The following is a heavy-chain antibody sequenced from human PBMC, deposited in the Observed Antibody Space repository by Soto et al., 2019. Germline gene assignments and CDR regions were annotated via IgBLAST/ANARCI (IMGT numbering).Heavy chain of an antibody. CDR3: ARGPGITMDGDYFDY. D-gene: IGHD3-10*01. CDR2: IIPIFGTA. J-gene: IGHJ4*02. V-gene: IGHV1-69*01. Sequence: QVQLVQSGAEVKKPGSSVNVSCKSSGGTFSSYAMSWVRQAPGQGLEWMGGIIPIFGTANYAQKFQGSVTITENESTSTAYMELSSLRSEDTAVYYCARGPGITMDGDYFDYWGQGTLVTVSS. CDR1: GGTFSSYA.